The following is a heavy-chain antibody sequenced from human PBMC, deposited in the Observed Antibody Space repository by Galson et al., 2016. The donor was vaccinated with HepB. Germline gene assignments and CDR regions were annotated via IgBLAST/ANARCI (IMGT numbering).Heavy chain of an antibody. CDR3: ARDRTPRRYCSAGFCYARIDH. CDR1: GFTFDTYW. Sequence: SLRLSCAASGFTFDTYWMSWVRQAPGKGLEWVAKIKEDGSDTYYVDSVKGRFTISRDNAKNSLYLQMNSLRAEDTAVYYCARDRTPRRYCSAGFCYARIDHWGQGTLVAVSS. CDR2: IKEDGSDT. V-gene: IGHV3-7*01. J-gene: IGHJ4*02. D-gene: IGHD2-15*01.